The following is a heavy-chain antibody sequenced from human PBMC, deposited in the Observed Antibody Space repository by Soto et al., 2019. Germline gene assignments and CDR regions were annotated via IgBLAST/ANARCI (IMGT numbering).Heavy chain of an antibody. D-gene: IGHD3-3*01. CDR3: VRHGAFWSGSREYYFDY. J-gene: IGHJ4*02. Sequence: PSETLSLTCTVSGGSISSSSYYWGWIRQPPGKGLEWIGSIYYSGSTYYNPSLKSRVTISVDTSKNQFSLKLSSVTAADTAVYYCVRHGAFWSGSREYYFDYWGQGTLVTVSS. V-gene: IGHV4-39*01. CDR1: GGSISSSSYY. CDR2: IYYSGST.